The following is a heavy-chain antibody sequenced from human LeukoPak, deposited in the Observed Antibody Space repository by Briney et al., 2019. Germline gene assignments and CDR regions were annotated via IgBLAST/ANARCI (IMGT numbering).Heavy chain of an antibody. Sequence: GGSLRLSCAASGFTFSSYSMNWVRQAPGKGLEWVSYISSSSSTIYYADSVKGRFTISRDNARNSLYLQMNSLRAEDTAVYYCARDKGQGPAVMYYWGQGTLVTVSS. CDR3: ARDKGQGPAVMYY. V-gene: IGHV3-48*04. CDR1: GFTFSSYS. D-gene: IGHD2-8*01. J-gene: IGHJ4*02. CDR2: ISSSSSTI.